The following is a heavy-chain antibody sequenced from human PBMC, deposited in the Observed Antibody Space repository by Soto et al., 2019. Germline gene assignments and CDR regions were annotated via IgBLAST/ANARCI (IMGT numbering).Heavy chain of an antibody. CDR3: AREEAMVADY. J-gene: IGHJ4*02. Sequence: QVQLQESGPGLVKPSETLSLTCTVSGGSVSSGSYYWSWIRQPPGKELEWIGYIYYSGSTNYNPSLKSRVTISVDTSKNQFSLKLSSVTAADTAVYYCAREEAMVADYWGQGTLVTVSS. V-gene: IGHV4-61*01. CDR2: IYYSGST. CDR1: GGSVSSGSYY. D-gene: IGHD5-18*01.